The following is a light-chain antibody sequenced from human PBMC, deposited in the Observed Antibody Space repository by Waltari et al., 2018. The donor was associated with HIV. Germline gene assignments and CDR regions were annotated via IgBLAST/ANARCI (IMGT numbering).Light chain of an antibody. Sequence: QSGLTQPPSVSGTPGQRLTVPCSGNPSHIGSNFVFWYRQVPGTAPSLLVYRNDQRPSGVADRFSGSRSGASASLVIVGLRVEDEADYYCASWDDRLNGHVFGSGTTVSV. CDR2: RND. CDR3: ASWDDRLNGHV. V-gene: IGLV1-47*01. CDR1: PSHIGSNF. J-gene: IGLJ1*01.